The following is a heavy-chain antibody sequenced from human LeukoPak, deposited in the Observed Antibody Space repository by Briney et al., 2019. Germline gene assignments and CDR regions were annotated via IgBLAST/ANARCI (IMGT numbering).Heavy chain of an antibody. CDR2: IYYSGST. CDR1: GGSISSGDYY. J-gene: IGHJ3*02. CDR3: AREAMTTLTPNKAFDI. V-gene: IGHV4-30-4*01. D-gene: IGHD4-17*01. Sequence: PSETLSLTCTVSGGSISSGDYYWSWIRQPPGKGLEWIGYIYYSGSTYYNPSLESRVTISVDTSKNQFSLKLSSVTAADTAGYYCAREAMTTLTPNKAFDIWAKGQWSPSLQ.